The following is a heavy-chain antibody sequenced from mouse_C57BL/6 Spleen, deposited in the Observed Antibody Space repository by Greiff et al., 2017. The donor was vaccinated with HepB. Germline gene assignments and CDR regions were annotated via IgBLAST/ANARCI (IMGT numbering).Heavy chain of an antibody. CDR1: GFTFSDYG. V-gene: IGHV5-15*04. J-gene: IGHJ3*01. CDR3: ARLYGSSFAWFAY. CDR2: ISNLAYSI. D-gene: IGHD1-1*01. Sequence: EVKLVESGGGLVQPGGSLKLSCAASGFTFSDYGMAWVRQAPRKGPEWVAFISNLAYSIYYADTVTGRFTISRENAKNTLYLEMSSLRSEDTAMYYCARLYGSSFAWFAYWGQGTLVTVSA.